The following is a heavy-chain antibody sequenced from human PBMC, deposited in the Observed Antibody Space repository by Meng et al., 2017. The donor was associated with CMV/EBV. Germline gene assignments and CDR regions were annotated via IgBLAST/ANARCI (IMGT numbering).Heavy chain of an antibody. CDR1: GFTVSSNY. D-gene: IGHD3-3*01. CDR2: IYSGGST. V-gene: IGHV3-66*02. J-gene: IGHJ4*02. CDR3: ARVSDFWTEGGLDY. Sequence: GESLKISCAASGFTVSSNYMSWVRQAPGKGLEWVSVIYSGGSTYYADSVKGRFTISRDNSKNTLYLQMNSLRAEDTAVYYCARVSDFWTEGGLDYWGQGTLVTVSS.